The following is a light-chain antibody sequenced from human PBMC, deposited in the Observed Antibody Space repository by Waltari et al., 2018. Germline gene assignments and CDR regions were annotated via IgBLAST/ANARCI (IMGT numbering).Light chain of an antibody. CDR2: TAF. CDR1: QTISSC. Sequence: DIQMTQSPSTLSTSIVDRVTITCRASQTISSCLAWYQKKPGKAPKLLINTAFSLESGVPSRFSGSGSGTEFTLTISSLQPDDFATYYCQQYDRLPVTFGQGTKLEIK. CDR3: QQYDRLPVT. J-gene: IGKJ2*01. V-gene: IGKV1-5*03.